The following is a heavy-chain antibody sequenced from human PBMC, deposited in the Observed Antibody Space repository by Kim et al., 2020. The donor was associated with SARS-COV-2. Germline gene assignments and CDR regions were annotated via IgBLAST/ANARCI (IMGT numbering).Heavy chain of an antibody. V-gene: IGHV4-31*02. CDR3: ARDPGSGLYYYYGMDV. J-gene: IGHJ6*02. Sequence: SLKSRVTISVDTSKNQFSLKLSSVTAADTAVYYCARDPGSGLYYYYGMDVWGQGTTVTVSS. D-gene: IGHD3-10*01.